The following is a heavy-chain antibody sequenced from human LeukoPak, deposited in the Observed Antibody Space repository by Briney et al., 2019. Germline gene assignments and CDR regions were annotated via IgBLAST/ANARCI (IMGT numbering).Heavy chain of an antibody. CDR1: GFTFDDYG. CDR2: VNWNGGST. Sequence: GGSLRLSCAASGFTFDDYGMSWVRQAPGKGLEWISGVNWNGGSTGYADSVKGRFTISRDNAKNSLYLQMNSLRAEDTALYYCASSVITTTPVYFDYWGQGTLVTVSS. D-gene: IGHD3-22*01. V-gene: IGHV3-20*04. J-gene: IGHJ4*02. CDR3: ASSVITTTPVYFDY.